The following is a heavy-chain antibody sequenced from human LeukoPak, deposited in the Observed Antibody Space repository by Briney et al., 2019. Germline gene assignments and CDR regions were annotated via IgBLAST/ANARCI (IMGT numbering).Heavy chain of an antibody. V-gene: IGHV4-61*02. CDR3: ARTPGRFDAFDI. CDR1: GGSISSGSYH. J-gene: IGHJ3*02. CDR2: IYTSGST. Sequence: PSETLSLTCTVSGGSISSGSYHWSWIRQPAGKGLEWIGRIYTSGSTNYNPSLNSRVTISVDTSNNQFSLKLSSVTAADTAVYYCARTPGRFDAFDIWGQGTMVTVSS.